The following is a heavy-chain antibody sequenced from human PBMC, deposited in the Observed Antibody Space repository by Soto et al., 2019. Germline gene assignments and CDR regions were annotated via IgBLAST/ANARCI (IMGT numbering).Heavy chain of an antibody. CDR3: AKERRGRGADY. J-gene: IGHJ4*02. V-gene: IGHV3-23*01. Sequence: EVQLLESGGGLVQPGGSLRLSCAASGFTFSNYAMRWLHQTLGKGLEWVSTISGGGGNTYYPDSVKGRFTISRDNSKDTVCLHMTSLRAEDTAICYCAKERRGRGADYWGQGAVVTVTS. CDR1: GFTFSNYA. CDR2: ISGGGGNT.